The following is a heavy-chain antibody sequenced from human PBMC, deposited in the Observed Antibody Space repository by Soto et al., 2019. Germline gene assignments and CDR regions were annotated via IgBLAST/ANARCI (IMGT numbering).Heavy chain of an antibody. CDR2: ISGSGGST. V-gene: IGHV3-23*01. CDR3: AKGEYCSGGSCYLHYYYYYMDV. J-gene: IGHJ6*03. CDR1: GFTFSSYA. D-gene: IGHD2-15*01. Sequence: GGSLRLSCAASGFTFSSYAMSWVRQAPGKGLEWVSAISGSGGSTYYADSVKGRFTISRDNSKNTLYLQMNSLRAEDTAVYYCAKGEYCSGGSCYLHYYYYYMDVWGKGTTVTRLL.